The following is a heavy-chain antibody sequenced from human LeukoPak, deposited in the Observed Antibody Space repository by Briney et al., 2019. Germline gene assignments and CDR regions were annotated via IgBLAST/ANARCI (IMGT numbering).Heavy chain of an antibody. J-gene: IGHJ4*02. CDR3: ARYSGYPTYYFDY. CDR1: GGSFSGYY. D-gene: IGHD5-12*01. CDR2: INHSGST. Sequence: PSETLSLTCAVYGGSFSGYYWSWIRQPPGKGLEWIGEINHSGSTNYNPSLESRVTISVDTSKNQFSLKLSSVTAADTAVYYCARYSGYPTYYFDYWGQGTLVTVSS. V-gene: IGHV4-34*01.